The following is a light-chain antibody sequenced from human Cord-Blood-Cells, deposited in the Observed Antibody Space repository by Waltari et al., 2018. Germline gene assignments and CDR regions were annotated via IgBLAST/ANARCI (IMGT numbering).Light chain of an antibody. V-gene: IGLV2-23*01. J-gene: IGLJ2*01. CDR3: CSYAGSSNVV. Sequence: QSALTQPASVSGSPGQSITISCTGTSSDVGSYNLVSWYQQHPGKAPKLMIYEGSKRPSGVSNRFSGSKSGNTASLTLSGLQAEDEADYYCCSYAGSSNVVFGGGTKLTVL. CDR1: SSDVGSYNL. CDR2: EGS.